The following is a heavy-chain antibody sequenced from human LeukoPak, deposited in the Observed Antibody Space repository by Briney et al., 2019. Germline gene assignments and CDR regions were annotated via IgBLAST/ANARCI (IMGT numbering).Heavy chain of an antibody. CDR3: ARHWVSTDFDWLLYPRN. D-gene: IGHD3-9*01. V-gene: IGHV4-39*01. J-gene: IGHJ4*02. CDR2: IYYSGST. CDR1: GGSISSSDNY. Sequence: PSETLSLTCTVSGGSISSSDNYWGWIRQPPGKRLEWIGSIYYSGSTYYNPSLKSRVSISVDTSKNRFSLKLSSVTAADTAVYYCARHWVSTDFDWLLYPRNWGQGTLVTVSS.